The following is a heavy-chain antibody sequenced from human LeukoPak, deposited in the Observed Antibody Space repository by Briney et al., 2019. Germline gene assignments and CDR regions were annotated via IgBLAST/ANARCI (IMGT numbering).Heavy chain of an antibody. D-gene: IGHD3-16*02. CDR3: AKGLSPDY. V-gene: IGHV3-30*18. J-gene: IGHJ4*02. CDR2: ISYDGSNK. Sequence: QPGRSLRLSCAASGFTLSSSGMHWVRQAPGKRLEWVAVISYDGSNKYYADSVKGRFTISRDNSKNTLYLQMNSLRAEDTAVYYCAKGLSPDYWGQGTLVTVSS. CDR1: GFTLSSSG.